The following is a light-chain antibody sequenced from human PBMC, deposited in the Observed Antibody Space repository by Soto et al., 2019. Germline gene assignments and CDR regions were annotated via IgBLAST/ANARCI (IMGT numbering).Light chain of an antibody. J-gene: IGKJ5*01. V-gene: IGKV1-9*01. Sequence: DVQLTKSPSFLSATVGDGITITCRASQGISSYLAWYQQKPGKAPKLLIHTASTLQSGVPSRFSGSGAGTEFTLTISSLQPEDFATYYCQQRNSYPITFGQGTRLEIK. CDR3: QQRNSYPIT. CDR2: TAS. CDR1: QGISSY.